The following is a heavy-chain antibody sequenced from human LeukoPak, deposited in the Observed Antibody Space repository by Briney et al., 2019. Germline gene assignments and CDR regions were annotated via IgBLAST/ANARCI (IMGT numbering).Heavy chain of an antibody. CDR1: GGSFSGYY. Sequence: PSETLSLTCAVYGGSFSGYYWSWIRQPPGKGLEWIGEINHSGSTNYNPSLKSRVTISVDTSKNQFSLKLSSVTAADTAVYYCARGRILWFGELRAGELDVWGKGTTVTVSS. V-gene: IGHV4-34*01. D-gene: IGHD3-10*01. CDR2: INHSGST. CDR3: ARGRILWFGELRAGELDV. J-gene: IGHJ6*04.